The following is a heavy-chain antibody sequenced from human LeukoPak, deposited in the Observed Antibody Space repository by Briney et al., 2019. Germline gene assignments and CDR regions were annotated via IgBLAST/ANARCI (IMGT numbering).Heavy chain of an antibody. J-gene: IGHJ4*02. D-gene: IGHD1-26*01. CDR3: ATSSGARYGGQVGY. CDR2: IYYSGST. Sequence: SETLSLTCTVSGGSISSSSYYWGWIRQPPGKGLEWIGSIYYSGSTYYNPSLKSRVTISVDTSKNQFSLKLSSVTAADTAVYYCATSSGARYGGQVGYWGQGTLVTVSS. V-gene: IGHV4-39*01. CDR1: GGSISSSSYY.